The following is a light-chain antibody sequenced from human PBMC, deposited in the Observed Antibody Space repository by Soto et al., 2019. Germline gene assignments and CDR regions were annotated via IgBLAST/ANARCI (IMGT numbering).Light chain of an antibody. CDR2: LGS. CDR1: QSLLHSNGYND. V-gene: IGKV2-28*01. J-gene: IGKJ4*01. CDR3: MQALQSPLT. Sequence: DIVMTQSPLSLPVTPGEPASISCRSSQSLLHSNGYNDLDWYMQKPGQSPHLLIYLGSNRASGVPDRFSGSGSGTDFTLKISRVEAEDVCVYYCMQALQSPLTFGGGTKVEIK.